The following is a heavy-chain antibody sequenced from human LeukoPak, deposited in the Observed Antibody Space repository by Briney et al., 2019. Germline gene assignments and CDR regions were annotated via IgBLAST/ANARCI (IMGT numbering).Heavy chain of an antibody. CDR1: GYTFTGYF. V-gene: IGHV1-2*06. Sequence: ASVKVSCKASGYTFTGYFMHWVRRAPGQGLEWLGRINSNAGGTTYAQRFQGRVTMTRDTSITTAHMELSRLKSDDTAVYYCARGQPYGDYNWFDLWGQRALVTVSS. D-gene: IGHD4-17*01. CDR3: ARGQPYGDYNWFDL. J-gene: IGHJ5*02. CDR2: INSNAGGT.